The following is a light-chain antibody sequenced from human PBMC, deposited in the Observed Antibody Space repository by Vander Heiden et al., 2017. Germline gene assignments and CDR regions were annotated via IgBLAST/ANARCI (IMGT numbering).Light chain of an antibody. V-gene: IGLV1-40*01. CDR1: SPNIGAGYD. Sequence: QSVLTQPPSVSGAPGQRLTISCTGSSPNIGAGYDVHWYRQCPGTAPKLLIYGNSNRPSGVPDRFSGSRSATSASLAITGLQGEDEAHYYCQSYDGSLSAVVFGGGTKLTVL. CDR3: QSYDGSLSAVV. CDR2: GNS. J-gene: IGLJ2*01.